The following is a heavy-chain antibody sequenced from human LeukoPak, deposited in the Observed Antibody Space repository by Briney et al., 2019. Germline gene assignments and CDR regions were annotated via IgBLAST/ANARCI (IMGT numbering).Heavy chain of an antibody. J-gene: IGHJ5*02. CDR2: INHSGST. D-gene: IGHD3-22*01. V-gene: IGHV4-34*01. CDR1: GGSFSGYY. CDR3: AREGEDERSVYYGWFDP. Sequence: SETLSLTCAVYGGSFSGYYWSWIRQPPGKGLEWIGEINHSGSTNYNPSLKSRVTISVDTSKNQFSLKLSSVTAADTAVYYCAREGEDERSVYYGWFDPWGQGTLVSVSS.